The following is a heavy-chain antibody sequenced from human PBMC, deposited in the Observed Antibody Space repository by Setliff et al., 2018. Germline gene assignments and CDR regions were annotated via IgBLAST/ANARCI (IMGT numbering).Heavy chain of an antibody. CDR3: AARCCSTSCRYYYGSGSSVPFDY. CDR2: ISGSGGST. CDR1: GFTFSSYA. D-gene: IGHD3-10*01. V-gene: IGHV3-23*01. J-gene: IGHJ4*02. Sequence: PGGSLRLSCAASGFTFSSYAMSWVRQAPGKGLEWVSAISGSGGSTYYADSVKGRFTISRDNSKNTLYLQMNSLRSEDTAVYYCAARCCSTSCRYYYGSGSSVPFDYWGQGTLVTVSS.